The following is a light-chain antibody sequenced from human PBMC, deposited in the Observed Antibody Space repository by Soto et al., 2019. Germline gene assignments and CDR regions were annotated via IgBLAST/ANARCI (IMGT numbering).Light chain of an antibody. CDR3: HHYNNPPHT. CDR1: QSVASN. CDR2: GAS. J-gene: IGKJ4*01. V-gene: IGKV3-15*01. Sequence: DIVMTQSPATLSESPGERATLSYRASQSVASNLAWYQQRPGQAPRLLIYGASTRATGVPVRFSGSGFGKEFSLTMSSLHSEDFAVYYCHHYNNPPHTFCGGTKVEIK.